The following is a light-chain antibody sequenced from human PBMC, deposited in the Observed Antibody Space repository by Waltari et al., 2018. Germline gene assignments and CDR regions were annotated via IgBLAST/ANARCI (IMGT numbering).Light chain of an antibody. CDR1: QDISNY. Sequence: DIQMTQSPSSLSASVGDRVTITCQASQDISNYLNWYQQKPGKAPKLLIYYASNLETGVPSRFSGSGSGTDFTFPISSLQPEDIATYYCQQYDNLSYTFGQGTKLEIK. CDR2: YAS. CDR3: QQYDNLSYT. J-gene: IGKJ2*01. V-gene: IGKV1-33*01.